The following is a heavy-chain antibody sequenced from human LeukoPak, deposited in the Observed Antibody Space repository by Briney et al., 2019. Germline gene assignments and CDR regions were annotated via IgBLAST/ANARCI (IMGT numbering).Heavy chain of an antibody. V-gene: IGHV3-30*03. J-gene: IGHJ6*02. Sequence: GGSLRLSCAASGFIFSDHWMHWVRQAPGKGLEWVAVISYDGSNKYYADSVKGRFTISRDNSKNTLYLQMNSLRAEDTAVYYCARARVGSYGPFYVWGQGTTVTVSS. CDR2: ISYDGSNK. CDR1: GFIFSDHW. CDR3: ARARVGSYGPFYV. D-gene: IGHD5-18*01.